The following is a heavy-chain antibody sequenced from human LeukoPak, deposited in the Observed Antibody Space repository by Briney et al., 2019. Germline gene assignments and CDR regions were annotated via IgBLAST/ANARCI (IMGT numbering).Heavy chain of an antibody. V-gene: IGHV3-48*04. CDR2: IYSTTGT. CDR3: ARDRNGQGKFDY. D-gene: IGHD3-10*01. J-gene: IGHJ4*02. Sequence: PGGSLRLSCAASGFTFSTYPMNWVRQTPGKGLEWVSHIYSTTGTYADSVKGRFTISRDNAKNSLYLQMNSLRAEDTAAYYCARDRNGQGKFDYWGRGTLVIVSS. CDR1: GFTFSTYP.